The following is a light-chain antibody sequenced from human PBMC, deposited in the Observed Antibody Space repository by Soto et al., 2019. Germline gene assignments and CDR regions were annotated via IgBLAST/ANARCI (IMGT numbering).Light chain of an antibody. Sequence: QSVLTQPASVSGSPGQSITISCTGTSSDVGGYNYVSWYQHHPGKDPKVMIYEVSHRASGVSSRFSGSKSGNTASLTISGLQAEDEADYYCSSYTSSSTLLFGGGTKVTVL. V-gene: IGLV2-14*01. J-gene: IGLJ2*01. CDR1: SSDVGGYNY. CDR3: SSYTSSSTLL. CDR2: EVS.